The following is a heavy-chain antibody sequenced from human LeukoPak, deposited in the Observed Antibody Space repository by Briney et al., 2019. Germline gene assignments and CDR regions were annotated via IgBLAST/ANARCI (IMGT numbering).Heavy chain of an antibody. D-gene: IGHD6-13*01. CDR3: ARILIAAASLGSFDY. V-gene: IGHV1-18*01. CDR1: GYTFTSYG. Sequence: ASVKVSCKASGYTFTSYGISWVRQAPGQGLEWMGWISAYNGNTNYAQKLQGRVTMTTDTSTSTAYMELRSLRSDDTAVYYCARILIAAASLGSFDYWGQGTLVTVSS. J-gene: IGHJ4*02. CDR2: ISAYNGNT.